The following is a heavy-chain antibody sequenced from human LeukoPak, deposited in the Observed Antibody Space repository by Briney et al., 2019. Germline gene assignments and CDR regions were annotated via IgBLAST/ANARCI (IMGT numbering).Heavy chain of an antibody. CDR1: GGTFSSYA. V-gene: IGHV1-2*06. CDR3: ARVGRESSTGWLDY. D-gene: IGHD6-19*01. Sequence: AASVKVSCKASGGTFSSYAISWVRQAPGQGPEWMGRINVKSGATDYAQKFQGRVTVTRDTSISTAYMELSSLRSDDTAVYYCARVGRESSTGWLDYWGQGTLVTVSS. J-gene: IGHJ4*02. CDR2: INVKSGAT.